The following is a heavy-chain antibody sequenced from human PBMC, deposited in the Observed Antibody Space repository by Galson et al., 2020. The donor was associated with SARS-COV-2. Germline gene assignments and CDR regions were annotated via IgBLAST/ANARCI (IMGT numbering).Heavy chain of an antibody. D-gene: IGHD2-2*01. Sequence: GESLKISCAASGFTFENHAMHWVRQAPGKGLEWVAVISYDGSNKYYADSVKGRFTISRDNSKNTLYLQMNSLRAEDTAVYYCAASLATGPDYWGQGTLVTVSS. CDR1: GFTFENHA. CDR2: ISYDGSNK. CDR3: AASLATGPDY. V-gene: IGHV3-30*03. J-gene: IGHJ4*02.